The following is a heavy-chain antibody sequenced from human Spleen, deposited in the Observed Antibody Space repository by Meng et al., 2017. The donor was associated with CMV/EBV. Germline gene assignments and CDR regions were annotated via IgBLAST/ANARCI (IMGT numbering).Heavy chain of an antibody. Sequence: GGSQRLSCAASGFTFSNYNMNWVRQAPGKGLEWVSSISSSSSYIYYADSVKGRFTISRDNAKNSLYLQMNSLRVEDTAVYYCARGGYDIWTGYPFWGQGTLVTVSS. CDR2: ISSSSSYI. CDR3: ARGGYDIWTGYPF. J-gene: IGHJ4*02. V-gene: IGHV3-21*01. CDR1: GFTFSNYN. D-gene: IGHD3-9*01.